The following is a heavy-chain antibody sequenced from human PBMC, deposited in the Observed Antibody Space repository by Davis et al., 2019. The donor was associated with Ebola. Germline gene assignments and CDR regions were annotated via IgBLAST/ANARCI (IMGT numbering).Heavy chain of an antibody. D-gene: IGHD5-18*01. J-gene: IGHJ4*02. CDR2: IYWDDDK. CDR1: GFSLSTSAVG. V-gene: IGHV2-5*02. CDR3: AHLDTAMALGHYFDY. Sequence: SGPTLVKPTQTLTLTCTFSGFSLSTSAVGVGWIRQAPGKALEWLALIYWDDDKRYSPSLKSRLTITKDTSKNQVVLTMTNMDPVDTATYYCAHLDTAMALGHYFDYWGQGTLVTVSS.